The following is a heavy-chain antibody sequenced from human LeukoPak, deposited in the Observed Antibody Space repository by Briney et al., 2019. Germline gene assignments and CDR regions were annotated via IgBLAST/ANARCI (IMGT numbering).Heavy chain of an antibody. CDR1: GGSFSGYY. D-gene: IGHD1-26*01. Sequence: PSETLSLTCAVYGGSFSGYYWSWIRQPPGKGLEWIGEINHSGSTNYNPSLRSRVTISVDTSKNQFSLKLSSVTAADTAVYYCASLLRASKFYFEKWGQGTLVTVSS. V-gene: IGHV4-34*01. J-gene: IGHJ4*02. CDR3: ASLLRASKFYFEK. CDR2: INHSGST.